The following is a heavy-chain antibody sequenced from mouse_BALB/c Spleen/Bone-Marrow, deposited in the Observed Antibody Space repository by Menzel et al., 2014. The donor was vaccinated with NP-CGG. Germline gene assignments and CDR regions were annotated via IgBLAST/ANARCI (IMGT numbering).Heavy chain of an antibody. CDR1: GYAFSNYW. Sequence: VQLQQSGAELVRPGSSVKISCKASGYAFSNYWMNWMKQRPGQGPEWIGQIYPGDGDTNYNGEFKGKATLTADKSSNTAYMQLSSLTSEDSAVYFCASRGDYSYSMDYWGQGTSVTVSS. J-gene: IGHJ4*01. CDR3: ASRGDYSYSMDY. D-gene: IGHD1-1*01. CDR2: IYPGDGDT. V-gene: IGHV1-80*01.